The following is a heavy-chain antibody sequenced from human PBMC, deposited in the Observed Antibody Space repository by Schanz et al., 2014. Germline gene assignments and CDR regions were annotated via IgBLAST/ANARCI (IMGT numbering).Heavy chain of an antibody. J-gene: IGHJ4*02. D-gene: IGHD3-3*01. V-gene: IGHV3-11*06. CDR2: VSRSTPDI. Sequence: VQLVESGGGLVQPGGSLRLSCAASGFSFSDYYMSWIRQAPGKGLEWVSYVSRSTPDIYYADSVKGRFTMSRDNAKISVFLQMNSLRAEDTAVYYCVRDSFFAFDYWGQGTLVTVSS. CDR3: VRDSFFAFDY. CDR1: GFSFSDYY.